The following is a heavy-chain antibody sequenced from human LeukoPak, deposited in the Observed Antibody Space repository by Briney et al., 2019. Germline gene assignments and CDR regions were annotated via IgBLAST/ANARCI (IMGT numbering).Heavy chain of an antibody. CDR2: ISAYNGNT. CDR3: ARDDYGDPLEY. CDR1: GYNFNIYG. D-gene: IGHD4-17*01. J-gene: IGHJ4*02. V-gene: IGHV1-18*01. Sequence: ASVKVSCKASGYNFNIYGISWVRQAPGQGLEWMGWISAYNGNTYSAQRLQGRVTMTTDTSTSTAYMELRGLTSDDTAVYYCARDDYGDPLEYWGQGTLVTVPS.